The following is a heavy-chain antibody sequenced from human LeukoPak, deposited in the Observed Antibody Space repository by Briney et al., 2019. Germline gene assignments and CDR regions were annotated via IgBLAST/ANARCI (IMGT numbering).Heavy chain of an antibody. J-gene: IGHJ6*04. V-gene: IGHV1-69*06. CDR1: GGTFSSYA. D-gene: IGHD6-13*01. CDR3: ARQLYSSPPYGMDV. CDR2: IIPIFGTA. Sequence: GAAVKVSCKGSGGTFSSYAISRVRQAPGQGLEWMGGIIPIFGTANYAQKFQGRVTITADKSTSTAYMELSSLRSEDTAVYYCARQLYSSPPYGMDVWGKGTTVTVSS.